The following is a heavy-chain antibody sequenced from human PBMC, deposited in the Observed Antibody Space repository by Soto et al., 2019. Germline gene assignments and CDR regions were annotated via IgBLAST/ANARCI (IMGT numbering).Heavy chain of an antibody. J-gene: IGHJ4*02. CDR3: GRLAEAATGHTDFDF. CDR1: GASIKSRNYF. D-gene: IGHD2-15*01. V-gene: IGHV4-39*02. CDR2: IHSSGGT. Sequence: SETLSLTCTVSGASIKSRNYFWGWIRQPPGKGLEFVGSIHSSGGTYYNPSLKSRVTVSVDLSNSHFSLSLKSLTATDTAVYYCGRLAEAATGHTDFDFWGQGTLVTVSS.